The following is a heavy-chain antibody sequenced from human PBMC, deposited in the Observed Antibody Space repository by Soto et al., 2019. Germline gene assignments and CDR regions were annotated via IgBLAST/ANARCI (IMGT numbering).Heavy chain of an antibody. Sequence: XXTLSLTCAVYRGSFTGYYWTWIRQPPGTGLEWMGXINHTXSPNYNTSLKXXVTLSVDXXKNQFSLKMTSVTAADTAVYYCARDKINGIFDYWGQGTLVTVSS. J-gene: IGHJ4*02. D-gene: IGHD2-8*01. V-gene: IGHV4-34*01. CDR2: INHTXSP. CDR3: ARDKINGIFDY. CDR1: RGSFTGYY.